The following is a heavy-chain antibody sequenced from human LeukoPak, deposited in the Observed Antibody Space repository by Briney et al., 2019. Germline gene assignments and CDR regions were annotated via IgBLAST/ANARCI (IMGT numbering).Heavy chain of an antibody. Sequence: SETLSLTCSVSDDSITMYYWTWIRQPPGKGLEWIGYVDHTGSTNFNPSLNGRVSISRDTTKNLFSLRLSSVTAADTAVYYCARASYSYDINGWVPFDYWGQGTLVTVSS. CDR2: VDHTGST. D-gene: IGHD3-22*01. J-gene: IGHJ4*02. CDR3: ARASYSYDINGWVPFDY. CDR1: DDSITMYY. V-gene: IGHV4-59*08.